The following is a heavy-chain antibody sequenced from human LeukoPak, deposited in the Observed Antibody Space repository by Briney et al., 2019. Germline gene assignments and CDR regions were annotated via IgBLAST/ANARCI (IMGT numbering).Heavy chain of an antibody. CDR3: AKDPFDILTGYNWYFDL. V-gene: IGHV3-23*01. J-gene: IGHJ2*01. CDR2: ISGSGGST. CDR1: GCTSSSYD. D-gene: IGHD3-9*01. Sequence: GALRRSCAASGCTSSSYDMSCVRHAPGKGLEWVASISGSGGSTYYADCVKGRFTISRDNSKNTLYLQMNSLRAEDTAVYYCAKDPFDILTGYNWYFDLWGRGTLVTVSS.